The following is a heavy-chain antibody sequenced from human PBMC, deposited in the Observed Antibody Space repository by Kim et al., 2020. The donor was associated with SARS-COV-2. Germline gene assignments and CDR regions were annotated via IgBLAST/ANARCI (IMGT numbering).Heavy chain of an antibody. Sequence: GGSLRLSCAASGFTFSRYGLHWVRQAPGKGLEWLAVISHDESEKFYADSVKGRFTISRDTSNSMLYLEMKSLKTEDTAVYFCAKGSTGSGYSSADHWGQGTLVTVPS. D-gene: IGHD5-12*01. CDR2: ISHDESEK. V-gene: IGHV3-30*18. J-gene: IGHJ5*02. CDR1: GFTFSRYG. CDR3: AKGSTGSGYSSADH.